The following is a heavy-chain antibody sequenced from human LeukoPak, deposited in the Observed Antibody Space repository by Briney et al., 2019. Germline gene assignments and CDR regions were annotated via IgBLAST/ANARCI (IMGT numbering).Heavy chain of an antibody. J-gene: IGHJ6*02. V-gene: IGHV3-48*01. Sequence: GGSLRLSCAASGFTFSDYNMNWVRQPPGKGLEWVSYITSSSSLIYYADSVKGRFTISRDNAKKSLYLQMNSLRAEDTAVYYCARVLSSSGYHEDYYYYGMDVWGQGTTVTVSS. CDR2: ITSSSSLI. CDR3: ARVLSSSGYHEDYYYYGMDV. CDR1: GFTFSDYN. D-gene: IGHD3-22*01.